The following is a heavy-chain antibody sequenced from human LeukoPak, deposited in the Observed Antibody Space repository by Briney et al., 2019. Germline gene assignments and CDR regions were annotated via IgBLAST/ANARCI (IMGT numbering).Heavy chain of an antibody. CDR1: GYSISSGYY. Sequence: PSETLSLTCAVSGYSISSGYYWGWIRQPPGKGLEWIGSIYHSGSTYYNPSLKSRVTISVDTSKNQFSLTLSSVTAADTAVYYCARAGVTPTYFDYWGQGTLVTVSS. J-gene: IGHJ4*02. D-gene: IGHD2-21*02. CDR3: ARAGVTPTYFDY. V-gene: IGHV4-38-2*01. CDR2: IYHSGST.